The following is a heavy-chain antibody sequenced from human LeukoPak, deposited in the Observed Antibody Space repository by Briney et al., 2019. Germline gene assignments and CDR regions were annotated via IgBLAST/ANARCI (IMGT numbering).Heavy chain of an antibody. CDR1: GGSFSGYY. V-gene: IGHV4-34*01. J-gene: IGHJ5*02. D-gene: IGHD6-13*01. Sequence: SETLSLTCAVYGGSFSGYYWSWIRQPPGKGLEWIGEINHSGSTNYNPSLKSRVTISVDTSKNQFSLKLSSVTAADTAVYYCARCSSSWYGGVKFDHWGQGTLVTVSS. CDR2: INHSGST. CDR3: ARCSSSWYGGVKFDH.